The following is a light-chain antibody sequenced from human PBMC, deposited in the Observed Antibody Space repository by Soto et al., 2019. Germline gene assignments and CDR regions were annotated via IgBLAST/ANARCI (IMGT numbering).Light chain of an antibody. V-gene: IGKV1-5*03. CDR2: KAS. CDR1: QSIRSW. J-gene: IGKJ5*01. CDR3: QQYYGLPPLT. Sequence: DIQMTQSPSTLSASVGDRVTITCRASQSIRSWLAWYQQKSGKAPKLLIYKASSLESGVPSRFSGSGSGTDFSFIITSLQREDLATYYCQQYYGLPPLTFGQGTRLEIK.